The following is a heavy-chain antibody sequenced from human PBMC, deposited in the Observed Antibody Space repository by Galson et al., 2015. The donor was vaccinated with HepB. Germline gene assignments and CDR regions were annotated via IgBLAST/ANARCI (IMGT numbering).Heavy chain of an antibody. CDR3: ASAGYSSSWFGDYYYYMDV. J-gene: IGHJ6*03. CDR1: GYTFTGYY. CDR2: INPNSGGT. Sequence: SVKVSCKASGYTFTGYYMHWVRQAPGQGLEWMGRINPNSGGTNYAQKFQGRVTMTRDTSISTAYMELSRLRSDDTAVYYCASAGYSSSWFGDYYYYMDVWGKGTTVTVSS. D-gene: IGHD6-13*01. V-gene: IGHV1-2*06.